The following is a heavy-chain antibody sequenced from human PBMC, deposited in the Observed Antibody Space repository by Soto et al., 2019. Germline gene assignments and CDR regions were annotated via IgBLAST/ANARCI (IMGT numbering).Heavy chain of an antibody. J-gene: IGHJ4*02. CDR3: ARVFDYGEHFDY. CDR1: GYTFTSYD. Sequence: ASVKVSCKASGYTFTSYDINWVRQATGQGLEWMGWMNPNSGNTGYAQKFQGRVTMTRNTSISTAYMELSSLRSEDTAVYYCARVFDYGEHFDYWGQGTLVTVSS. V-gene: IGHV1-8*01. D-gene: IGHD4-17*01. CDR2: MNPNSGNT.